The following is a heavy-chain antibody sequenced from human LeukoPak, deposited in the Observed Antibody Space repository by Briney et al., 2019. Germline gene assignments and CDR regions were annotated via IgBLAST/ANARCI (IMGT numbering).Heavy chain of an antibody. CDR3: AKIPMNKHVVVVAATPA. J-gene: IGHJ5*02. V-gene: IGHV3-23*01. D-gene: IGHD2-15*01. Sequence: GGSLRLSCTASGFTFSSYAMSWVRQAPGKGLEWVSGFSGSGGSTYYADSVKGRFTISRDNSKNTLYLQMNSLRAEDTAVYYCAKIPMNKHVVVVAATPAWGQGTLVTVSS. CDR2: FSGSGGST. CDR1: GFTFSSYA.